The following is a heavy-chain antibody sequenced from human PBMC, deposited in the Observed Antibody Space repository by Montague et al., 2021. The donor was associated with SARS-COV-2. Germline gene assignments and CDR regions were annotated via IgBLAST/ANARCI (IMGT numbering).Heavy chain of an antibody. CDR3: ARARITMIVVLNAFDI. J-gene: IGHJ3*02. Sequence: TLSLTCTVSGGSISSGGYYWSWIRQHPGKGLEWIGYIYYSGSTYYNPSLKSRVTISVDTSKNRFSLKLSSVTTADTAVYYCARARITMIVVLNAFDIWGQGTMVTVSS. D-gene: IGHD3-22*01. CDR1: GGSISSGGYY. V-gene: IGHV4-31*03. CDR2: IYYSGST.